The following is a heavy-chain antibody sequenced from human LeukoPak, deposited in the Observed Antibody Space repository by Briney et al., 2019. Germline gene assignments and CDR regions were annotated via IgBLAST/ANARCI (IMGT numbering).Heavy chain of an antibody. CDR3: AKGAWYYDFWSGYLSY. Sequence: GGSLRLSCAASGFTFSSYGMHWVRQAPGKGLEWVAFIRYDGSNKYYADSVKGRFTISRDNSKNTLYLQMNSLRAEDTAVYYCAKGAWYYDFWSGYLSYWGQGTLVTVSS. D-gene: IGHD3-3*01. CDR1: GFTFSSYG. V-gene: IGHV3-30*02. J-gene: IGHJ4*02. CDR2: IRYDGSNK.